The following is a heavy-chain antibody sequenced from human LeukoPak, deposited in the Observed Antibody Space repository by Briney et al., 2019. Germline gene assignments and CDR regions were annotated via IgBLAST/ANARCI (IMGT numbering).Heavy chain of an antibody. V-gene: IGHV4-30-4*01. J-gene: IGHJ3*02. CDR2: IYYSGST. Sequence: SETLSLTCTVCGGSISSGDYYWSWIRQPPGKGLEWIGYIYYSGSTYYNPSLKSRVTISVDTSKNQFSLKLSSVTAADTAVYYCAILGGFDAFDIWGQGTMVAVSS. CDR1: GGSISSGDYY. CDR3: AILGGFDAFDI. D-gene: IGHD2-15*01.